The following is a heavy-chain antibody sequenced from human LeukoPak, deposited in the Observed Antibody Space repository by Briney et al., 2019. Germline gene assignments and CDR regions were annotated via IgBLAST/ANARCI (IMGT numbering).Heavy chain of an antibody. V-gene: IGHV3-11*04. Sequence: GGSLRLSCAASGFTFSDYYMSWIRQAPGKGLEWVSYISSSGSTIYYADSVEGRFTISRDNAKNSLYLQMNSLRAEDTAVYYCARVYSSSWNNHYYYYYMDVWGKGTTVTVSS. CDR3: ARVYSSSWNNHYYYYYMDV. D-gene: IGHD6-13*01. CDR2: ISSSGSTI. J-gene: IGHJ6*03. CDR1: GFTFSDYY.